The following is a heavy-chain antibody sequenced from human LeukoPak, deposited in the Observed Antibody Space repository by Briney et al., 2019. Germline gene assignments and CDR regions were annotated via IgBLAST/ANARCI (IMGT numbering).Heavy chain of an antibody. D-gene: IGHD4-17*01. CDR2: INSDGSTT. V-gene: IGHV3-74*01. CDR3: AGDDYGDYLW. Sequence: GGSLRLSCAASGFTFSTYWMHWVRQVPGKGLVWVSRINSDGSTTSYADSVKGRFTISRDNAKNTLYLQMSSLRAEDTAVYYCAGDDYGDYLWWGQGTLVTVSS. J-gene: IGHJ4*02. CDR1: GFTFSTYW.